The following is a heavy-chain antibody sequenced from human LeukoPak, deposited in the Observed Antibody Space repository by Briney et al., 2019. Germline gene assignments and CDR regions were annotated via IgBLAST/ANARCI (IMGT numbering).Heavy chain of an antibody. Sequence: ASVKVSCKASGYTFTGYYMHWVRQAPGQGLEWMGWINPNSGGTNYAQKFQGRVTMTRDTSISTAYMELSRLRSDDTAVYYCVRAPFTVFKKPLDYWGQGTLVTVSS. J-gene: IGHJ4*02. D-gene: IGHD2-21*01. CDR1: GYTFTGYY. CDR2: INPNSGGT. V-gene: IGHV1-2*02. CDR3: VRAPFTVFKKPLDY.